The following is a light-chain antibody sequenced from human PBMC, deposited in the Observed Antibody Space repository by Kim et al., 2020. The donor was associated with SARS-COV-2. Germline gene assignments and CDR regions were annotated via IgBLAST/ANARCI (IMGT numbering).Light chain of an antibody. Sequence: EMVLTPTPDTLSLSPGERAALSCRASQSVSSRYLAWYQQRPGQAPRLLIYGTSTRATGIPDRFSGSGSGTDFNLTLSRMVPEDFAVYYCQQYGGSPPYTFGQGTELEI. CDR1: QSVSSRY. J-gene: IGKJ2*01. CDR2: GTS. CDR3: QQYGGSPPYT. V-gene: IGKV3-20*01.